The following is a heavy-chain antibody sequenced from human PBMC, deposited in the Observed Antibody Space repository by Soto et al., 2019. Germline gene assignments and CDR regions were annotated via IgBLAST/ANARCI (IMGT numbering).Heavy chain of an antibody. CDR1: GYSFTGYY. Sequence: ASVKVSCKASGYSFTGYYIHWVRQAPGQGLEWMGWINPDSGATNYAQNFQGRVTLTSDTSISTASMDLTSLTSDDTAVYYCAKDRTVAARNFDYWGQGTQVTVSS. CDR3: AKDRTVAARNFDY. J-gene: IGHJ4*02. V-gene: IGHV1-2*02. D-gene: IGHD6-6*01. CDR2: INPDSGAT.